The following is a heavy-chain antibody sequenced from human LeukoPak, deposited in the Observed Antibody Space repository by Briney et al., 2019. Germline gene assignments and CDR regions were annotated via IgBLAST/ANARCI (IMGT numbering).Heavy chain of an antibody. D-gene: IGHD3-3*01. V-gene: IGHV3-66*01. CDR3: ARKAEYYDFWSGYYTEYYYMDV. Sequence: GGSLRLSCAASGFTVSSNYMSWVRQAPGKGLEWVSVIYSGGSTYYADSVKGRFTISRDNSKNTLYLQMNSLRAEDTAVYYCARKAEYYDFWSGYYTEYYYMDVWGKGTTVTVSS. CDR2: IYSGGST. J-gene: IGHJ6*03. CDR1: GFTVSSNY.